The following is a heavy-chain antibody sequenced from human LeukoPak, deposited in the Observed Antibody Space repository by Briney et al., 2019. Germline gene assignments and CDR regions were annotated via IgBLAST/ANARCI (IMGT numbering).Heavy chain of an antibody. CDR1: GGSISSGGYS. D-gene: IGHD3-10*01. CDR2: IYHSGST. V-gene: IGHV4-30-2*01. J-gene: IGHJ4*02. CDR3: ARNNQLSSGRREFDY. Sequence: SETLSLTCAVSGGSISSGGYSWSWIRQPPGKGLEWIGYIYHSGSTYYNPSLKSRVTISVDRSKNQFSLKLSSVTAADTAMYYCARNNQLSSGRREFDYWGQGTLVTVSS.